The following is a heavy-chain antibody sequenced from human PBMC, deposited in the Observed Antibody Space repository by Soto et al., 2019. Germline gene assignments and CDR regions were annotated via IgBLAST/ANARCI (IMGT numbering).Heavy chain of an antibody. CDR2: ISGSGGST. J-gene: IGHJ6*02. CDR1: GFTFSSYA. CDR3: AKGPFYTMVRGVHYYYYGMDV. Sequence: QSGGSLRLSXAASGFTFSSYAMSWVRQAPGKGLEWVSAISGSGGSTYYADSVKGRFTISRDNSKNTLYLQMNSLRAGDTAVYYCAKGPFYTMVRGVHYYYYGMDVWGQGTTVTVS. V-gene: IGHV3-23*01. D-gene: IGHD3-10*01.